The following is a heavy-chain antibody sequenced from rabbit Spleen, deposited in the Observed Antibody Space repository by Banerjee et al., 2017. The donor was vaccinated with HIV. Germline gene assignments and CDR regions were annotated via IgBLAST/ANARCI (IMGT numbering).Heavy chain of an antibody. CDR3: ARDLTSIIGWNFNL. Sequence: QSLEESGGDLVKPGASLTLTCTASGFSFTYIDYLCWVRQPPGKGPEWIACVAAGVSLTSYYATWAKGRFTISRTSSTTVTLQMTSLTAADTATYFCARDLTSIIGWNFNLWGPGTLVTVS. J-gene: IGHJ4*01. CDR2: VAAGVSLTS. V-gene: IGHV1S40*01. D-gene: IGHD1-1*01. CDR1: GFSFTYIDY.